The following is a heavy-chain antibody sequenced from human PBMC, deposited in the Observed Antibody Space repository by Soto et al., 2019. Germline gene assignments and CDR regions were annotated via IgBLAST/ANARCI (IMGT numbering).Heavy chain of an antibody. CDR2: IIPIFGTA. CDR1: GGTFSSYA. V-gene: IGHV1-69*06. Sequence: RASVKVSCKASGGTFSSYAISWVRQAPGQGLEWMGGIIPIFGTANYAQKFQGRVTITADKSTSTAYMELSSLRSEDTAVYYCARRSYDISRGYYYGMDVWGQGTTVTVSS. CDR3: ARRSYDISRGYYYGMDV. D-gene: IGHD3-9*01. J-gene: IGHJ6*02.